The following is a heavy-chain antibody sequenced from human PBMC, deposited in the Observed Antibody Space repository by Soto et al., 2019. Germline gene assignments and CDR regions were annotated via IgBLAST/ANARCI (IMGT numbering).Heavy chain of an antibody. CDR3: ARVPGRDRSGYGDIDF. Sequence: GGSLRLSCAASGFSFSTYGMHWVRQAPGKGLECVAVIWYDGSKKYHADSVRGRFTISRDNSKNTVYLQMNSLRVEDTAVYYCARVPGRDRSGYGDIDFWGQGILVTVSS. CDR1: GFSFSTYG. J-gene: IGHJ4*02. V-gene: IGHV3-33*01. CDR2: IWYDGSKK. D-gene: IGHD5-18*01.